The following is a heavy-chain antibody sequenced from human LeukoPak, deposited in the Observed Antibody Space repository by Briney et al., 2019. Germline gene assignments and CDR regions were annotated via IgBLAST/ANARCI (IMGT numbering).Heavy chain of an antibody. D-gene: IGHD1-14*01. CDR1: GYRFTSNC. CDR2: INPSDGST. J-gene: IGHJ4*02. V-gene: IGHV1-46*01. CDR3: ARGGIPEPFDY. Sequence: ASVKVSLKASGYRFTSNCMHWGRHAPGQGLEWMGIINPSDGSTSYAQKFQGRVTMTSDTSTSTAYMELRSLRSDDTAVYYCARGGIPEPFDYWGQGTLVPVSS.